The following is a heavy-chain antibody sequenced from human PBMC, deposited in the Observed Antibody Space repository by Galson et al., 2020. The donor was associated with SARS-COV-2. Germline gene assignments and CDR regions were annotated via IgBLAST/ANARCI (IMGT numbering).Heavy chain of an antibody. V-gene: IGHV1-8*01. Sequence: ASVKVSCKASGYTFTSYDINWVRQATGQGPEWMGWMNTNSGNTGYAQKFQGRVTMTSNTSISTAYLELSSLRSEDTAVYYCARDLTGDDAFDIWGQGTMVTVSS. CDR1: GYTFTSYD. CDR3: ARDLTGDDAFDI. J-gene: IGHJ3*02. D-gene: IGHD3-16*01. CDR2: MNTNSGNT.